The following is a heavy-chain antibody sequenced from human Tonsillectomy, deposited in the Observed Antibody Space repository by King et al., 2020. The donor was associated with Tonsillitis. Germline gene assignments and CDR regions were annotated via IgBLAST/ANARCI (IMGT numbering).Heavy chain of an antibody. J-gene: IGHJ3*02. CDR3: ARDKGDYGDYDDAFDI. Sequence: MQLQESDPGLVKPSETLSLTCTVSGGSISSYYWSWIRQPPGKGLEWIGYIYYSGSTNYNPSLKSRVTISVDTSKNQFSLKLSSVTAADTAVYYCARDKGDYGDYDDAFDIWGQGTMVTVSS. D-gene: IGHD4-17*01. CDR1: GGSISSYY. CDR2: IYYSGST. V-gene: IGHV4-59*01.